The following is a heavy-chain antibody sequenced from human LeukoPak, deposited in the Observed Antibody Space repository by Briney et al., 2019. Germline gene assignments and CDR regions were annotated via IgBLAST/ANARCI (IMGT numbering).Heavy chain of an antibody. CDR1: GFTFSSYW. V-gene: IGHV3-7*01. CDR3: ASLSITMVRRVPGNWFDP. Sequence: GGSLRLSCAASGFTFSSYWMSWVRQAPGKGLEWVANIKQDGSEKYYVDSVKGRFTIPRDNAKNSLYLQMNSLRAEDTAVYYRASLSITMVRRVPGNWFDPWGQGTLVTVSS. D-gene: IGHD3-10*01. CDR2: IKQDGSEK. J-gene: IGHJ5*02.